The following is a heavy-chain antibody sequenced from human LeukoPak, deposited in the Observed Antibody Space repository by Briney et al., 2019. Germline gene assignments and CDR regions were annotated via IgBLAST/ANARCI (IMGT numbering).Heavy chain of an antibody. V-gene: IGHV3-21*01. CDR2: ISSSSSYI. D-gene: IGHD3-10*01. Sequence: GGSLRLSCAASGFTFSNAWMSWVRQAPGKGLEWVSSISSSSSYIYYADSVKGRFTISRDNAKNSLYLQMNSLRAEDTAVYYCARDLYYYGSGSPFDYWGQGTLVTVSS. J-gene: IGHJ4*02. CDR3: ARDLYYYGSGSPFDY. CDR1: GFTFSNAW.